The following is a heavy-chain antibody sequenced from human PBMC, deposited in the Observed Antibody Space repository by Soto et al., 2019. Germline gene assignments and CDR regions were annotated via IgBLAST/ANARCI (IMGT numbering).Heavy chain of an antibody. V-gene: IGHV1-69*13. D-gene: IGHD3-10*01. Sequence: SVKVSCKASGGTFSSYAISWVRQAPGQGLEWMGGIIPIFGTANYAQKFQGRVTITADESTSTAYMELSSLRSEDTAVYYCASPSMVRGVIITPEGHYYYGMDVWGQGTTVTVSS. CDR1: GGTFSSYA. CDR2: IIPIFGTA. CDR3: ASPSMVRGVIITPEGHYYYGMDV. J-gene: IGHJ6*02.